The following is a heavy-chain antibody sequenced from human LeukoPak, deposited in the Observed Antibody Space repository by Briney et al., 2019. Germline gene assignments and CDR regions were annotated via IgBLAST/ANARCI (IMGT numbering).Heavy chain of an antibody. CDR3: AKENSDIVVVPAAIQAFDI. Sequence: PGGSLRLSCAASGFTFSSYGMHWVRQAPGKGLEWVAFIRYDGSNKYYADSVKGRFTISRDNSKNTLYLQMNSLRAEDTAVYYCAKENSDIVVVPAAIQAFDIWGQGTMVTVSS. D-gene: IGHD2-2*01. V-gene: IGHV3-30*02. J-gene: IGHJ3*02. CDR1: GFTFSSYG. CDR2: IRYDGSNK.